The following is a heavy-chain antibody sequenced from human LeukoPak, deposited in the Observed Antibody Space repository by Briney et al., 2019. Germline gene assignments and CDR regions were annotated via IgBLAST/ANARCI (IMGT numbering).Heavy chain of an antibody. CDR3: ARVSTQAPKDITIFGVVTYTHLDYGMDL. Sequence: SVKVSCKASGGTFSSYAISWVRQAPGQGLEWMGRIIPIFGIANYAQKFQGRVTITADKSTSTAYMELSSLRSEDTAVYYCARVSTQAPKDITIFGVVTYTHLDYGMDLWGQGTTVTVSS. CDR1: GGTFSSYA. CDR2: IIPIFGIA. J-gene: IGHJ6*02. D-gene: IGHD3-3*01. V-gene: IGHV1-69*04.